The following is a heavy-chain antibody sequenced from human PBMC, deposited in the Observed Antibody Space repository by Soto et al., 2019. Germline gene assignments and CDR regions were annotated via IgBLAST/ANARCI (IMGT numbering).Heavy chain of an antibody. Sequence: PSETLSLTCTVSGGSVSSGGFSWTWIRQPPGKGLEWIGYTYPSGSTYYNPSLKSRVTISLDRSKNQFSLRLTSVTAADSAVYYCARGGDYYFDSWGQGTLVTVSS. CDR1: GGSVSSGGFS. CDR3: ARGGDYYFDS. J-gene: IGHJ4*02. CDR2: TYPSGST. V-gene: IGHV4-30-2*01. D-gene: IGHD2-21*01.